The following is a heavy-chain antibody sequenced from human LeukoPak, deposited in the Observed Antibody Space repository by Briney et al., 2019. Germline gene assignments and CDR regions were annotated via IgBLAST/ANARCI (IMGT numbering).Heavy chain of an antibody. V-gene: IGHV3-48*01. J-gene: IGHJ4*02. D-gene: IGHD6-19*01. CDR3: ARDVEQWLVRVYYFDY. CDR1: GFTLSSYS. Sequence: QPGGSLRLSFATSGFTLSSYSMNWVRQAPGKGLEWVSYISSGSTTIYYADSVKGRFTISRDNAKNSLYLQMNSLRAEDTAVYYCARDVEQWLVRVYYFDYWGQGTLVTVSS. CDR2: ISSGSTTI.